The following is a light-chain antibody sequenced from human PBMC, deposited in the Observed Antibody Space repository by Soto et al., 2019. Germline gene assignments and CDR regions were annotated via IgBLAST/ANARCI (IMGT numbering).Light chain of an antibody. Sequence: EILLTQSPATLSLSPGERATLSCRASQSVGTFLAWYQQRPGQPPRLLIYDASNRATGIPARFSGSGSGTDFTLTISSPEPADFAVYYCHQRTNWLTFGGGTKVDIK. CDR3: HQRTNWLT. CDR2: DAS. J-gene: IGKJ4*01. CDR1: QSVGTF. V-gene: IGKV3-11*01.